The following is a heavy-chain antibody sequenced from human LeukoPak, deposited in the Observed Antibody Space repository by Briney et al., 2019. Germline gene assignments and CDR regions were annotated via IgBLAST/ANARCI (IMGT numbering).Heavy chain of an antibody. CDR1: GGSISSGGYS. CDR3: ARVYGGIAIDY. V-gene: IGHV4-31*11. Sequence: SQTLSLTCAVSGGSISSGGYSWSWIRQPPGKGLEWIGYIYYSGSTYYNPSLKSRVTISVDTSKNQFSLKLSSVTAADTAVYYCARVYGGIAIDYWGQGTLVTVSS. D-gene: IGHD1-26*01. J-gene: IGHJ4*02. CDR2: IYYSGST.